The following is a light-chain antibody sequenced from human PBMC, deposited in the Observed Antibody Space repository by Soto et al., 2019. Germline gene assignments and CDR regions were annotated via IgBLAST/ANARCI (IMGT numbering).Light chain of an antibody. J-gene: IGLJ1*01. V-gene: IGLV1-51*01. Sequence: QSVLTQPPSVSAAPGQMVTMSCSGSSSSIGSNYVSWYQQVPGTAPKLLIYENNKRPSGIPDRLSGSKSGTSATLGIAGLQTGDEADYYCGTWDSSLSVYVFGSGTKVTVL. CDR1: SSSIGSNY. CDR2: ENN. CDR3: GTWDSSLSVYV.